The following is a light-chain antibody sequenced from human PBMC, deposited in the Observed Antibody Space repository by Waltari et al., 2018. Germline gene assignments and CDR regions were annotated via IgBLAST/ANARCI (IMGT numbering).Light chain of an antibody. CDR2: AAS. CDR3: QQYYSTPPIT. Sequence: DIQMTQSPSSLSASVGDRVTNTCRASQGISNSLAWYQQKPGKAPKLLLYAASRLESGVPSRFSGSGSGTDYTLTISSLQPEDFATYYCQQYYSTPPITFGQGTRLEIK. V-gene: IGKV1-NL1*01. J-gene: IGKJ5*01. CDR1: QGISNS.